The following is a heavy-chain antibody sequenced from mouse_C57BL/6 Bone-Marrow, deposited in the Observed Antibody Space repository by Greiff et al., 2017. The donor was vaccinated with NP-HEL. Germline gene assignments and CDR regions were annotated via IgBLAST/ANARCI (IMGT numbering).Heavy chain of an antibody. V-gene: IGHV1-72*01. J-gene: IGHJ2*01. CDR1: GYTFTSYL. Sequence: QVQLQQPGAELVKPGASVKLSCKASGYTFTSYLMHWVKQRPGRGLEWIGRIDTTSGGTKYNENFTSKATLTVDTPSSTADMQLNSLTSEDSAFYYCARDYYGSSSFDYWDQGTTLTVSS. D-gene: IGHD1-1*01. CDR2: IDTTSGGT. CDR3: ARDYYGSSSFDY.